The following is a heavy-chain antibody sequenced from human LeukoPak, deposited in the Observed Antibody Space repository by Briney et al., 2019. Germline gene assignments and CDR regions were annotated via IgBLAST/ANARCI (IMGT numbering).Heavy chain of an antibody. J-gene: IGHJ6*03. CDR1: GYTFTSYY. V-gene: IGHV1-46*01. Sequence: ASVKVSCKASGYTFTSYYMHWVRQAPGQGLEWMGIINPSGGSTSYARKFQGRVTMTRDMSTSTVYMELSSLRSEDTAVYYCARDRAYSSNSDYYMDVWGKGTTVTVSS. D-gene: IGHD6-13*01. CDR3: ARDRAYSSNSDYYMDV. CDR2: INPSGGST.